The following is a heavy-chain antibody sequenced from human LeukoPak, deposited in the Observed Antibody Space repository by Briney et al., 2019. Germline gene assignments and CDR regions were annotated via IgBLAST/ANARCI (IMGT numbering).Heavy chain of an antibody. J-gene: IGHJ4*02. D-gene: IGHD6-19*01. CDR3: ARVGSGGAWFDF. CDR1: GGSISSGSYY. V-gene: IGHV4-61*02. CDR2: IYTSGSA. Sequence: SETLSLTCTVSGGSISSGSYYWSWIRQPAGKGLEWIGRIYTSGSANYNPSLKSRVTISLDTSKNQFSLKMTSVTAADTAVYFCARVGSGGAWFDFWGQGTLVTVSS.